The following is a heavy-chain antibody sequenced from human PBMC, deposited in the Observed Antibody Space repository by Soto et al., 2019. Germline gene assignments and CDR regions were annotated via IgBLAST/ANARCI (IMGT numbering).Heavy chain of an antibody. D-gene: IGHD1-26*01. CDR1: GGVFRNYA. CDR3: ARDRWGSYSFDS. V-gene: IGHV1-69*01. CDR2: IIPVFGTA. J-gene: IGHJ5*01. Sequence: QVQLVQSGAEVKKPGSSVKVSCKASGGVFRNYAINWVRQAPGQGLEGMGGIIPVFGTADYPQKFQGRVTITEDESTTTAYMELTSMKTEDTAVDFCARDRWGSYSFDSWGQGTLVTVAS.